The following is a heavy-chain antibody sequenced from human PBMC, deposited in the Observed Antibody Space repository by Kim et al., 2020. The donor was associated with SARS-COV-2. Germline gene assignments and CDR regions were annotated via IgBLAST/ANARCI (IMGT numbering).Heavy chain of an antibody. Sequence: DSDTRYSPSFQGQVTISVDKSISTAYLQWSSLKASDTTMYYCARNGGFDYWGQGTLVTVSS. D-gene: IGHD2-8*01. J-gene: IGHJ4*02. CDR2: DSDT. V-gene: IGHV5-51*01. CDR3: ARNGGFDY.